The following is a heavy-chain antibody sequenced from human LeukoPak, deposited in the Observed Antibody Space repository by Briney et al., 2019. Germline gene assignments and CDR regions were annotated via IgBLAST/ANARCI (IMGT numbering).Heavy chain of an antibody. CDR3: AKDLRRYGDYGLFDY. V-gene: IGHV3-23*01. J-gene: IGHJ4*02. CDR1: GFTFSSYA. Sequence: GGSLRLSCAASGFTFSSYAMSWVRQAPGKGLEWVSAISGSGGSTYYADSVKGRFTISRDNSKNTLYLQMNSLRAEDTAVYYCAKDLRRYGDYGLFDYWGQGTLVTVSS. D-gene: IGHD4-17*01. CDR2: ISGSGGST.